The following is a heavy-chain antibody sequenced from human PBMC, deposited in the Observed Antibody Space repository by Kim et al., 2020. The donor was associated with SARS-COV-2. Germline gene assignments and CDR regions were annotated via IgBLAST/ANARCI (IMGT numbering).Heavy chain of an antibody. CDR3: ARRAHLGYCSSTSCLVEEWEY. CDR1: GYSFTSYW. Sequence: GESLKISCKGSGYSFTSYWISWVRQMPGKGLEWMGRIDPSDSYTNYSPSFQGHVTISADKSISTAYLQWSSLKASDTAMYYCARRAHLGYCSSTSCLVEEWEYWGQGTLVTVSS. J-gene: IGHJ4*02. CDR2: IDPSDSYT. D-gene: IGHD2-2*01. V-gene: IGHV5-10-1*01.